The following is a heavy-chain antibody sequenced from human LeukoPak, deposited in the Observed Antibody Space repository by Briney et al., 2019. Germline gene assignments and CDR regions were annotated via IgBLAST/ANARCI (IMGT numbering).Heavy chain of an antibody. CDR1: GFTFSSYS. V-gene: IGHV3-7*04. CDR3: ARGHSSSPNWFDP. D-gene: IGHD6-13*01. Sequence: GGSLRLSCAASGFTFSSYSMKWVRQAPGKGLEWVASIKQDGSEKYYVDSVKGRFTISRDNAKNSLYLQMNSLRAEDTAVYYCARGHSSSPNWFDPWGQGTLVTVSS. J-gene: IGHJ5*02. CDR2: IKQDGSEK.